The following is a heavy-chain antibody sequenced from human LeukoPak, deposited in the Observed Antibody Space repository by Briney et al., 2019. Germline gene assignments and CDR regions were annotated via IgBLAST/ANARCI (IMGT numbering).Heavy chain of an antibody. CDR3: ARGTRYCSGGSCYFWFDP. CDR2: MNPNSGNT. CDR1: GYTFTSYD. J-gene: IGHJ5*02. D-gene: IGHD2-15*01. Sequence: ASVKVSCKASGYTFTSYDINWVRQAIGQGLEWMGWMNPNSGNTGYAQKFQGRVTMTRNTSISTAYMELSSLRSEDTAVYYCARGTRYCSGGSCYFWFDPWGQGTLVTVSS. V-gene: IGHV1-8*01.